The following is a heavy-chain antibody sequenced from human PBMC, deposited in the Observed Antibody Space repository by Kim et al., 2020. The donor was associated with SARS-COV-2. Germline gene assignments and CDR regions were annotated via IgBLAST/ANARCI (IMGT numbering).Heavy chain of an antibody. CDR1: GGSVSSGSYY. J-gene: IGHJ5*02. CDR3: ASTLLLELPAAILDP. Sequence: SETLSLTCTVSGGSVSSGSYYWSWIRQPPGKGLEWIGYIYYSGSTNYNPSLKSRVTISVDTSKNQFSLKLSSVTAADTAVYYCASTLLLELPAAILDPWGQGTLVTVSS. CDR2: IYYSGST. V-gene: IGHV4-61*01. D-gene: IGHD2-2*02.